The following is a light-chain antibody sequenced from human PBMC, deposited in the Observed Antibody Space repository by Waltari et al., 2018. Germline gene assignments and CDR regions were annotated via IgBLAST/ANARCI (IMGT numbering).Light chain of an antibody. V-gene: IGLV1-51*01. J-gene: IGLJ2*01. CDR2: EDS. Sequence: QSVLTQPPSVSAAPGQRVTISCPGSSSNIRNDYVSWYQQLPGTAPKLLIYEDSKRPSGVPDRFSGSKSGTSATLDITGLQTGDEADYYCGTWDRSLTAGVFGGGTKLTVL. CDR3: GTWDRSLTAGV. CDR1: SSNIRNDY.